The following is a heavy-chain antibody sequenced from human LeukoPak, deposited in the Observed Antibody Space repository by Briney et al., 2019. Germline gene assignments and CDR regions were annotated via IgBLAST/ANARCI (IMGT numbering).Heavy chain of an antibody. V-gene: IGHV3-30*18. Sequence: PGRSLRLSCAASGFTFSSYAMHWVRQAPGKGLEWVAVISYDGSNKYYADSVKGRFTISRDNSKNTLYLQMNSLRAEDTAVYYCAKLDYPFDYWGQGTLVTVSS. CDR2: ISYDGSNK. J-gene: IGHJ4*02. CDR1: GFTFSSYA. D-gene: IGHD4-11*01. CDR3: AKLDYPFDY.